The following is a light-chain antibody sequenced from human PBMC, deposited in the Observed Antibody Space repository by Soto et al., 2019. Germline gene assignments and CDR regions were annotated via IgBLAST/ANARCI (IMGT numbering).Light chain of an antibody. V-gene: IGKV3-11*01. CDR3: QQRSYWPPT. J-gene: IGKJ4*01. Sequence: ETVLTQSPATLSLSPGERASLSCRASRSVSSYLAWYQQEPGQAPRLLIYDASNRASGIPARFSGSGSGTDFTLTISSLEPEDFAVYYCQQRSYWPPTFGGGTKV. CDR2: DAS. CDR1: RSVSSY.